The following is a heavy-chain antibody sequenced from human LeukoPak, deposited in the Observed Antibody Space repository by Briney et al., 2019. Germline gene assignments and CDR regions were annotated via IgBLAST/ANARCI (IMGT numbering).Heavy chain of an antibody. CDR3: ARARQYYYDSSGYYDAVGY. D-gene: IGHD3-22*01. Sequence: PGGSLRLSCAASGFTFSSYSMNWVRQAPGKGLEWVSSISSSSSYIYYADSVKGRFTISRDNAKNSLYLQMNSLRAEDTAVYYCARARQYYYDSSGYYDAVGYWGQGTLVTVSS. V-gene: IGHV3-21*01. CDR2: ISSSSSYI. J-gene: IGHJ4*02. CDR1: GFTFSSYS.